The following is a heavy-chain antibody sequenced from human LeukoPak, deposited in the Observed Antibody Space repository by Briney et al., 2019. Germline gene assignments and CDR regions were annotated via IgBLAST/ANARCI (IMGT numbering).Heavy chain of an antibody. D-gene: IGHD3-22*01. Sequence: GESLKISCNGSGYSFTSYWIGWVRQMPGKGLEWMGIIYPGDSDTRYSPSFQGQVTISADKSISTAYLQWSSLKASDTAMYYCASSPYRYYYDSSGYYRPIDYWGQGTLVTVSS. CDR1: GYSFTSYW. CDR3: ASSPYRYYYDSSGYYRPIDY. J-gene: IGHJ4*02. CDR2: IYPGDSDT. V-gene: IGHV5-51*01.